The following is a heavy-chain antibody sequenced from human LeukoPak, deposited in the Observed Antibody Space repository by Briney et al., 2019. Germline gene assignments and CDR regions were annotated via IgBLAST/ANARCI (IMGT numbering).Heavy chain of an antibody. J-gene: IGHJ1*01. V-gene: IGHV4-59*08. D-gene: IGHD1-1*01. CDR1: GGSISSYY. CDR3: ARHTTSHYFQH. Sequence: SETLSLTCTVSGGSISSYYWSWIRQPPGKGLEWIGYIYSSGSTNYNPSHKSRVTISVDTSKKRFSLKLSSVTAADTAVYYCARHTTSHYFQHRGQGTLVTVSS. CDR2: IYSSGST.